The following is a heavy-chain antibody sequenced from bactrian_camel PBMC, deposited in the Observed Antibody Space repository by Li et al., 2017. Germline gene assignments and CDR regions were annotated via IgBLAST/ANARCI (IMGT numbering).Heavy chain of an antibody. CDR1: VFTLTTYT. D-gene: IGHD1*01. CDR2: IAVDRVTT. Sequence: VQLVESGGGSVQAGGSLRLSCAASVFTLTTYTMSWVRQAPGKGLVWVAAIAVDRVTTLYTRSVKGRFTISRDNTKNTLYLQLNGLTTEDTAMYYCVKPIVDRATREIGGRGPRSPSP. J-gene: IGHJ4*01. V-gene: IGHV3S31*01. CDR3: VKPIVDRATRE.